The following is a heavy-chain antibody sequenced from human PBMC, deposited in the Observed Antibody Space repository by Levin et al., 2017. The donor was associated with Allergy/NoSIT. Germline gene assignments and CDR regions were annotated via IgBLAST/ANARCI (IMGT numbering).Heavy chain of an antibody. Sequence: SLKISCAASGFTFDGYGMHWVRQAPGKGLEWVSGISWNSDKIDYADSVKGRFTISRDNAKNSLYLQMNSLRAEDTALYYCAKGDDSSADTFDYWGQGTLVTVSS. CDR1: GFTFDGYG. CDR2: ISWNSDKI. D-gene: IGHD3-22*01. J-gene: IGHJ4*02. CDR3: AKGDDSSADTFDY. V-gene: IGHV3-9*01.